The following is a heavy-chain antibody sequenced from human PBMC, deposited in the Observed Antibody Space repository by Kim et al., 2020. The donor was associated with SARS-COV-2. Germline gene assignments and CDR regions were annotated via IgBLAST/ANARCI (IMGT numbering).Heavy chain of an antibody. CDR2: IWYDGSNK. J-gene: IGHJ5*02. CDR1: GFTFSSYG. D-gene: IGHD3-9*01. V-gene: IGHV3-33*01. CDR3: ARDRSQRYYDNGNWFDP. Sequence: GGSLRLSCAASGFTFSSYGMHWVRQAPGKGLEWVAVIWYDGSNKYYADSVKGRFTISRDNSKNTLYLQMNSLRAEDTAVYYCARDRSQRYYDNGNWFDPWGQGTLVTVSS.